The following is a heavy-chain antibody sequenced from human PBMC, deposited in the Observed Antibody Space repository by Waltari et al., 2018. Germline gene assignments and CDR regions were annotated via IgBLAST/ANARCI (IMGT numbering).Heavy chain of an antibody. Sequence: EVQLVESGGGLVQPGGSLRLSCAASVFTFSSYAMHLVRQAPGKGLEYVSAISSNGGSTYYADSVKGRFTISRDNSKNTLYLQMGSLRAEDMAVYYCARRLTGTGAFDIWGQGTMVTVSS. J-gene: IGHJ3*02. CDR3: ARRLTGTGAFDI. CDR2: ISSNGGST. CDR1: VFTFSSYA. D-gene: IGHD1-7*01. V-gene: IGHV3-64*07.